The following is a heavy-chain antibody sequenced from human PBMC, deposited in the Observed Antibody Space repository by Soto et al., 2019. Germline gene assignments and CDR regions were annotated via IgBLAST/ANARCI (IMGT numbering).Heavy chain of an antibody. CDR3: ARESFTIYGMDV. CDR1: GFTFSSYE. J-gene: IGHJ6*02. CDR2: ISSSGITI. D-gene: IGHD3-10*01. V-gene: IGHV3-48*03. Sequence: GGSLRLSCAASGFTFSSYEINWVRQAPWKGLEWVSYISSSGITIYYADSVKGRFTISRDNAKNSLYLQMNSLRAEDTAVYYCARESFTIYGMDVWGRGNTVTVCS.